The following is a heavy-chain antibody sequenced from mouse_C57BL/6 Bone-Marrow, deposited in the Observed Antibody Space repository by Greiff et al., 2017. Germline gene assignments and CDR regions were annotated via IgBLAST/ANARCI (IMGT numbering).Heavy chain of an antibody. CDR1: GYTFTDYY. V-gene: IGHV1-26*01. CDR3: ARRYSNPYYAMYY. CDR2: INPNNGGT. Sequence: EVQLQQSGPELVKPGASVKISCKASGYTFTDYYMNWVKQSHGKSLEWIGDINPNNGGTSYNQKFKGKATLTVDKSSSTAYMELRSLTSEDSAVYYCARRYSNPYYAMYYWGQGTSVTVSS. J-gene: IGHJ4*01. D-gene: IGHD2-5*01.